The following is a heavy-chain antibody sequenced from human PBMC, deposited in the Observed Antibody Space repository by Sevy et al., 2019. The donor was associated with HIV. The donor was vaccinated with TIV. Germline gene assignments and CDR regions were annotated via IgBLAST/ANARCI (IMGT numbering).Heavy chain of an antibody. V-gene: IGHV1-24*01. CDR3: ATTKDYYESSGCPFDY. J-gene: IGHJ4*02. Sequence: ASVKVSCKVSGYTLTKLSIHWVRQAPGKGLEWMGDFDSQDGETIYSQRFQGRVTMTVDTPTDTAYMDLSSLTSEDTAVYYCATTKDYYESSGCPFDYWGQGTLVTVSS. CDR1: GYTLTKLS. D-gene: IGHD3-22*01. CDR2: FDSQDGET.